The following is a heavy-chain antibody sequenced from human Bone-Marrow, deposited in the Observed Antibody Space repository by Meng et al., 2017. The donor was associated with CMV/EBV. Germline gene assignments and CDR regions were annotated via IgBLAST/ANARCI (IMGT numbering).Heavy chain of an antibody. CDR2: IYYSGST. CDR3: ARYSSSSGRLDY. V-gene: IGHV4-39*01. Sequence: ESLKISCTVSGGSISSSSYYWGWIRQPPGKGLEWIGSIYYSGSTYYNPSLKSRVTISVDTSKNQFSLKLSSVTAADTAVYYCARYSSSSGRLDYWGQGTLVTVSS. CDR1: GGSISSSSYY. J-gene: IGHJ4*02. D-gene: IGHD6-6*01.